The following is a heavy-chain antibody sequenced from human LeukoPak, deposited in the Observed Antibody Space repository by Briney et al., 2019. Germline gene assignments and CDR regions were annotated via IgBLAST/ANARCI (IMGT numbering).Heavy chain of an antibody. Sequence: GGSLRLSCAASGFTVSIYSMSWVRQAPGKGLEWVSIIYSGGSTNYADSVKGRFTISKDNSKNTVYLQMNSLRAEDTAEYYCARDCSGGICHYFFDYWGQGTLVTVSS. CDR3: ARDCSGGICHYFFDY. CDR1: GFTVSIYS. CDR2: IYSGGST. V-gene: IGHV3-66*01. D-gene: IGHD2-15*01. J-gene: IGHJ4*02.